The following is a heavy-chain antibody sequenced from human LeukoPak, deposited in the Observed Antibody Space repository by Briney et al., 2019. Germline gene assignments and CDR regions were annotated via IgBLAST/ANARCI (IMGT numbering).Heavy chain of an antibody. V-gene: IGHV4-34*01. CDR1: GGSFSSHY. CDR2: INPRGST. D-gene: IGHD6-19*01. Sequence: SETLSLTCGVSGGSFSSHYWTWIRQPPGKGLEWIGEINPRGSTNYNPSLESRVTVSADTPRTQLSLSLTSVTAADSAVYFCARGLRQGSAWSWGPKEKSYQYMDVWGTGTTVIVSS. CDR3: ARGLRQGSAWSWGPKEKSYQYMDV. J-gene: IGHJ6*04.